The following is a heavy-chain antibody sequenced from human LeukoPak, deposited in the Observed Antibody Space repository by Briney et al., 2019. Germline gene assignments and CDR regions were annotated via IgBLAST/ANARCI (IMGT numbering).Heavy chain of an antibody. V-gene: IGHV1-69*05. J-gene: IGHJ6*03. D-gene: IGHD3-3*01. Sequence: GASVKVSCKASGGTFSSYAISWVRQAPGQGLEWMGGIIPIFGTANYAQKFQGRVTITTDESTSTAYMELSSLRSEDTAVYYCARAGFFGLDRRSYYYYMDVWGKGTTVTVSS. CDR1: GGTFSSYA. CDR2: IIPIFGTA. CDR3: ARAGFFGLDRRSYYYYMDV.